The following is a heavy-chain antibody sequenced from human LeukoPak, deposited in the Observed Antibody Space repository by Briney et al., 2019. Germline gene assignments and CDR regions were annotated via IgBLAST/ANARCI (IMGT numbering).Heavy chain of an antibody. Sequence: GGSLRLSCAASGFTFSDYYMSWIRQAPGKGLEWVSYISSSGSTIYYADSAKGRFTISRDNADDLVYLQMNSLRVEDTAVYYCARGWGEKGRCRGGTCNNPQFDYWGQGILVTVSS. CDR2: ISSSGSTI. D-gene: IGHD2-15*01. CDR1: GFTFSDYY. V-gene: IGHV3-11*04. CDR3: ARGWGEKGRCRGGTCNNPQFDY. J-gene: IGHJ4*02.